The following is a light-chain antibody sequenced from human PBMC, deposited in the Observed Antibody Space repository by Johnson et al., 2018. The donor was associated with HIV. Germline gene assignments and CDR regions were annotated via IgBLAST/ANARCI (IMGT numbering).Light chain of an antibody. J-gene: IGLJ1*01. Sequence: QSVLTQPPSVSAAPGQMVSISCSGSSSNIGKNYVSWYQQFPGTAPKLLIHENKKRPSGIPDRFSGSKSGTSATLGITGLQTGDEADYYCATWDGSLSAYVFGTGTKVTVL. CDR2: ENK. CDR1: SSNIGKNY. V-gene: IGLV1-51*02. CDR3: ATWDGSLSAYV.